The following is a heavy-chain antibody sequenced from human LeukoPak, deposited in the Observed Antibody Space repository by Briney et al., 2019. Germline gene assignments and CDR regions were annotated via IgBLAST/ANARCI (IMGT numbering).Heavy chain of an antibody. CDR3: ARATHDYGDYDYYYYYMDV. V-gene: IGHV1-18*01. J-gene: IGHJ6*03. D-gene: IGHD4-17*01. CDR1: GYTFTSYG. Sequence: ASVKVSCKASGYTFTSYGISWVRQAPGQGLEWMGWISAYNGNTNYAQKLHGRVTMTTDTSTSTAYMELRSLRSDDTAVYYCARATHDYGDYDYYYYYMDVWGKGTTVTVSS. CDR2: ISAYNGNT.